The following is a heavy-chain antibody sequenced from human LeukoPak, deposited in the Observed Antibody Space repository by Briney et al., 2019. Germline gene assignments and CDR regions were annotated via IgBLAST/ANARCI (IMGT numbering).Heavy chain of an antibody. Sequence: SETLSLTCAVYGGSFSGYYWSWIRQPPGKGLEWIGEINHSGSTNYNPSLKSRVTISVDTSKNQFSLKLSSVTAADTAVYYCAKRPVYTSGWYYFDSWGQGTLVTVPS. J-gene: IGHJ4*02. CDR3: AKRPVYTSGWYYFDS. V-gene: IGHV4-34*01. CDR2: INHSGST. D-gene: IGHD6-19*01. CDR1: GGSFSGYY.